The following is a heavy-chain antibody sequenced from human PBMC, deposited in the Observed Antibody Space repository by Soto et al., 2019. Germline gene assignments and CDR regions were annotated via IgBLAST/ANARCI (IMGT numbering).Heavy chain of an antibody. Sequence: HLVQSGPEVKKPGSSVKVSCKISTGTFTSYGINWVRQVPGQGLEWMGATIPIFATTNYAQKFQDRVTISADESTGTSYLELRSLTSDDSAMYYCARTLFYFDSSGHFPFDPWGQGTLVTVSS. V-gene: IGHV1-69*01. CDR3: ARTLFYFDSSGHFPFDP. J-gene: IGHJ5*02. CDR1: TGTFTSYG. CDR2: TIPIFATT. D-gene: IGHD3-22*01.